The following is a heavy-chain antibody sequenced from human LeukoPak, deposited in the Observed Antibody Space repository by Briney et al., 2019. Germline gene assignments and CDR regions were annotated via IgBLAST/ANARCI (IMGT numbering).Heavy chain of an antibody. J-gene: IGHJ4*02. D-gene: IGHD2-15*01. V-gene: IGHV4-39*01. CDR1: GGSINSSSYY. Sequence: SETLSLTCTVSGGSINSSSYYWGWIRQPPGKGLEWIGSIFYSGNTYDNPSLKSRVTISVDTSKNQFSLKLNSVTAADTAVYYCARGVVAAPQTFDYWGQGTLVTVSS. CDR3: ARGVVAAPQTFDY. CDR2: IFYSGNT.